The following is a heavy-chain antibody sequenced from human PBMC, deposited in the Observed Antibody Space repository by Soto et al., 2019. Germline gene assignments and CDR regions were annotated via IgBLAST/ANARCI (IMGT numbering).Heavy chain of an antibody. J-gene: IGHJ4*02. CDR1: GFSFGSYW. D-gene: IGHD2-2*03. V-gene: IGHV3-74*01. CDR3: VRGPLDLATRAGAMLY. Sequence: EVLLVESGGGLVQPGESLRLSCAASGFSFGSYWMHWVRQVPGKGLEWVSRINNDGSDTNYADSVKGRFTISRDNARNTLFLRLDTLKAEDTAVYYCVRGPLDLATRAGAMLYWGQGALVTVSS. CDR2: INNDGSDT.